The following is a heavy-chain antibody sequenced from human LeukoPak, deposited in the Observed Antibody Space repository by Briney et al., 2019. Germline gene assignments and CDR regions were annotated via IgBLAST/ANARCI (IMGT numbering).Heavy chain of an antibody. J-gene: IGHJ4*02. CDR1: GGSFSGYY. CDR2: INHSGST. CDR3: ARRPPYGDYLNFDY. Sequence: SETLSLTCAVYGGSFSGYYWSWIRQPPGKGLEWIGEINHSGSTNYNPSLKSRVTISVDTSKNQFSLKLSSVTAADTAVHYCARRPPYGDYLNFDYWGQGTLVTVSS. V-gene: IGHV4-34*01. D-gene: IGHD4-17*01.